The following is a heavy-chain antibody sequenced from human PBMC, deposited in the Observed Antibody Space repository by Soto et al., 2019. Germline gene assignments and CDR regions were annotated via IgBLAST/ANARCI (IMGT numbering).Heavy chain of an antibody. CDR1: RFIFSDYA. D-gene: IGHD1-26*01. CDR3: AKDAVSYNGKWDWFDS. V-gene: IGHV3-23*01. CDR2: IGGGNTDR. Sequence: DVQLLESGGGLVQPGGSLPLSCAASRFIFSDYAMNWVRQAPGKGLEWVSSIGGGNTDRYYADSVKGRFIISRDNSKNTMYLQVNSLRVDYSAGYYCAKDAVSYNGKWDWFDSWGQGTLVTVSS. J-gene: IGHJ5*01.